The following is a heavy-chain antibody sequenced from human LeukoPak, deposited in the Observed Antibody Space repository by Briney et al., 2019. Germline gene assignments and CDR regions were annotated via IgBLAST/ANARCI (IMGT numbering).Heavy chain of an antibody. J-gene: IGHJ4*02. D-gene: IGHD3-22*01. CDR2: IWYDGSNK. CDR1: GFTFSSYG. V-gene: IGHV3-33*01. CDR3: ARAPGYYDSGPLDY. Sequence: GRSLRLSCAASGFTFSSYGMHWVRQAPGKGLEWVAVIWYDGSNKYYADSVKGRFTISRDNSKNTLYLQMNSLRAEDTAVYYCARAPGYYDSGPLDYWGQGTLVTVSS.